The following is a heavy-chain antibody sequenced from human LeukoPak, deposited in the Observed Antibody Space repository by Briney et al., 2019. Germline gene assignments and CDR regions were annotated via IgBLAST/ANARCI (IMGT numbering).Heavy chain of an antibody. CDR1: GFTFSSYW. D-gene: IGHD5-18*01. Sequence: GGSLRLSCAASGFTFSSYWMSWVRQAPGKGLEWVANIKQDGSEKYYVDSVKGRFTISRDNAKNSLYLQMNSLRAEDTAVYYCARDRAAMVPYEYYFDYWGQGTLVTVSS. CDR3: ARDRAAMVPYEYYFDY. V-gene: IGHV3-7*01. J-gene: IGHJ4*02. CDR2: IKQDGSEK.